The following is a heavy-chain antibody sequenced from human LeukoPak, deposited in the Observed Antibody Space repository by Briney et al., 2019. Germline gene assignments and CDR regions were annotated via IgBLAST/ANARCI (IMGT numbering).Heavy chain of an antibody. D-gene: IGHD6-19*01. CDR3: ARAPGSGWYYYGMDV. CDR1: GYTFTSYG. J-gene: IGHJ6*04. Sequence: GASVKVSCKASGYTFTSYGISWVRQAPGQGLEWMGWISAYNGNTNYAQKLQGRVTMTTDTSTSTAYMELRSLGSDDTAVYYCARAPGSGWYYYGMDVWGKGTTVTVSS. CDR2: ISAYNGNT. V-gene: IGHV1-18*04.